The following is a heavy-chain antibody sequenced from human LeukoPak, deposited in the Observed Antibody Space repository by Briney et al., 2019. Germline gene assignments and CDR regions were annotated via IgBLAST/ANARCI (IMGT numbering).Heavy chain of an antibody. D-gene: IGHD3-10*01. CDR2: ISSNGGST. J-gene: IGHJ4*02. CDR3: ARTTYGSGSYFFDY. V-gene: IGHV3-64*01. Sequence: PGGSLRLSCAASGFTFSSYGMHWVRQAPGKGLEYVSAISSNGGSTYYANSVKGRFTISRDNSKNTLYLQMGSLRAEDMAVYYCARTTYGSGSYFFDYWGQGTLVTVSS. CDR1: GFTFSSYG.